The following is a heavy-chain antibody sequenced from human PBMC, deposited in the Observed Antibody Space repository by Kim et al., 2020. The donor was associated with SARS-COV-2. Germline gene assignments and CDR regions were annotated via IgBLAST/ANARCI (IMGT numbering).Heavy chain of an antibody. CDR3: ARVSGWSNWFDP. J-gene: IGHJ5*02. Sequence: YAYSVTGRFTIPRDNAKNSLYLQMNSLRDEDTAVYYCARVSGWSNWFDPWGLGTLVTVSS. D-gene: IGHD6-19*01. V-gene: IGHV3-48*02.